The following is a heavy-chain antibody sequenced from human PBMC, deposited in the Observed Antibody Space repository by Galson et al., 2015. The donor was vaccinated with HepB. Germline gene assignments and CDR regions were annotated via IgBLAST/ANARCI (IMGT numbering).Heavy chain of an antibody. Sequence: SLRLSCAASGFTLSNAWMRWVRQAPGKGLEWVGRIKSKTDGGTTDYAAPVKGRFTISRDDSKNTLYLQMNSLKTEDTAVYYCTTTDYGATDWYFDLWGRGTLVTVSS. D-gene: IGHD4-17*01. CDR3: TTTDYGATDWYFDL. CDR1: GFTLSNAW. CDR2: IKSKTDGGTT. J-gene: IGHJ2*01. V-gene: IGHV3-15*01.